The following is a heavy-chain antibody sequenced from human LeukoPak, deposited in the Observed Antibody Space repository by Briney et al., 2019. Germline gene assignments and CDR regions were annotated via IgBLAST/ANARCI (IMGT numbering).Heavy chain of an antibody. Sequence: KPSETLSLTCRVSGGSISNGDYYWGWIRQARGKGREWIGCMFYGAINPYNTCLQSRATISVDTSKNQFSLNQTSVPAADAPMYYCARQLPTDEADTRGYFEHWGQGTVVTVS. J-gene: IGHJ4*01. CDR2: MFYGAIN. CDR3: ARQLPTDEADTRGYFEH. D-gene: IGHD6-25*01. CDR1: GGSISNGDYY. V-gene: IGHV4-39*01.